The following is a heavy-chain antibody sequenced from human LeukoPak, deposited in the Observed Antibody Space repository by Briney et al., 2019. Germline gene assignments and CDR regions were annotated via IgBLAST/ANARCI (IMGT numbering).Heavy chain of an antibody. D-gene: IGHD1-20*01. CDR3: ARSNWNTYFFVY. J-gene: IGHJ4*02. V-gene: IGHV1-2*02. CDR2: INPNSGGR. Sequence: ASVKVSCKASGYTFTSYYIHWVRQAPGQGLEWMGWINPNSGGRKYAQKFQGSVTMIRDTAISTAYMELRRLRSDDTALYYCARSNWNTYFFVYLGQGALVTVSS. CDR1: GYTFTSYY.